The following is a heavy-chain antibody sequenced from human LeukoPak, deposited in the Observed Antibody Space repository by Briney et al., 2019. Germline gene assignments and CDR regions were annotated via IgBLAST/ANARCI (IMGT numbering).Heavy chain of an antibody. V-gene: IGHV3-23*01. CDR1: GFTFSSYA. CDR2: TGGSGGST. Sequence: GGSLRLSCAASGFTFSSYAMSWVRQAPGKGLEWVSGTGGSGGSTYYAGSVKGRFTISRDNSKNTLYLQMNGLRVEDTAVYYCAKNGGSQCYSHLDSWGQGTLVTVSS. D-gene: IGHD2-15*01. J-gene: IGHJ4*02. CDR3: AKNGGSQCYSHLDS.